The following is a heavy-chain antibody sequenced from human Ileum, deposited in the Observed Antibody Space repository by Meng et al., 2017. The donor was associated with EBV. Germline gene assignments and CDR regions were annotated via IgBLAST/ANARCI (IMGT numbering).Heavy chain of an antibody. CDR3: ARGWDTAMDSG. V-gene: IGHV4-61*01. CDR1: GGSVSISSYY. CDR2: IYYSGTT. Sequence: QVRLQASGPGLVKPSETLSLPCTVSGGSVSISSYYWSWIRQPPGKGLEWIGYIYYSGTTNYNPSLESRVTISVDTSKNQFSLKLRSVAASDTAVYYCARGWDTAMDSGWGQGTLVTVSS. J-gene: IGHJ4*02. D-gene: IGHD5-18*01.